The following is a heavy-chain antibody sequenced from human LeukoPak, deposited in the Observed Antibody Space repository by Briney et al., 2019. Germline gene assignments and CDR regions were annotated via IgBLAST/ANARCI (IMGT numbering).Heavy chain of an antibody. V-gene: IGHV4-4*07. CDR1: GGSISSYY. Sequence: PSETLSLTCTVSGGSISSYYWSWVRQPAGKGLEWIGRIYTSGSTNYNPSLKSRVTMSVDTSKNQFSLKLSSVTAADTAVYYCARDVPAAMLYYYYYMDVWGKGTPVTVSS. D-gene: IGHD2-2*01. CDR3: ARDVPAAMLYYYYYMDV. J-gene: IGHJ6*03. CDR2: IYTSGST.